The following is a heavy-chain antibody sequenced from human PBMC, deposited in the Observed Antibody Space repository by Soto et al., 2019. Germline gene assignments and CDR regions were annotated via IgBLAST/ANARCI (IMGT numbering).Heavy chain of an antibody. J-gene: IGHJ6*02. CDR3: SRQTIYSGSYYYYYYGMDV. Sequence: GGSLRLSCAASGFTASSNYMSWVRQAPGKGLEWVSVIYSGGSTYYADSVKGRFTISRHNSKNTLYLQMNSLRAEDTAVYYCSRQTIYSGSYYYYYYGMDVWGQGTTVTVSS. CDR1: GFTASSNY. D-gene: IGHD1-26*01. V-gene: IGHV3-66*04. CDR2: IYSGGST.